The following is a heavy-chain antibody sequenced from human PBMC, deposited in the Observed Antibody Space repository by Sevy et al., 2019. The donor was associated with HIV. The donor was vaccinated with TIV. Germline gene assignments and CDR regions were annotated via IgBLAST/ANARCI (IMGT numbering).Heavy chain of an antibody. CDR1: GFTFRSYE. CDR3: ARVDANYDKGFDP. J-gene: IGHJ5*02. V-gene: IGHV3-48*03. D-gene: IGHD3-22*01. Sequence: GGSLRLSCEASGFTFRSYEMNWVRQAPGKALEWVSYISSSGSIIYYADSVKGRFTISRDNAKNSLYMQMNSLRAEDTAVYYCARVDANYDKGFDPWGQGTLVTVSS. CDR2: ISSSGSII.